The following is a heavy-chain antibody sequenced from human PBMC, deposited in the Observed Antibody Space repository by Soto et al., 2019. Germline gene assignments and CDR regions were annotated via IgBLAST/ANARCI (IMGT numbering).Heavy chain of an antibody. CDR3: PRDGSAVGGDLTSDD. J-gene: IGHJ4*02. V-gene: IGHV1-18*04. CDR1: GYTFTSYA. Sequence: ASVKVSCKASGYTFTSYAISLVRQAPGQGPEWTGWISAYNGNTNYAQKLQGRVTMATETYTIPAYMEQRSLSTDDTAGYYSPRDGSAVGGDLTSDDGGQGTLVKVSS. D-gene: IGHD6-19*01. CDR2: ISAYNGNT.